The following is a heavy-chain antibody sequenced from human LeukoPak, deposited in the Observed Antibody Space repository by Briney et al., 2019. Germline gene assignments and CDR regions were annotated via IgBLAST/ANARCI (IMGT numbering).Heavy chain of an antibody. CDR2: IYYSGST. V-gene: IGHV4-59*11. Sequence: SETLSLTCTVSGGSISSHYWSWIRQPPGKGLEWIGYIYYSGSTNYNPSLKSRVTISVDTSKNQFSLKLSSATAADTDVYYCASVPDSSSTGFYDGWGQRTPVSAS. J-gene: IGHJ4*02. CDR1: GGSISSHY. CDR3: ASVPDSSSTGFYDG. D-gene: IGHD6-6*01.